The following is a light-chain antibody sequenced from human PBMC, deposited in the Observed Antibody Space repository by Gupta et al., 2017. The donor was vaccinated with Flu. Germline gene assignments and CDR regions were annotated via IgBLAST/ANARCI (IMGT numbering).Light chain of an antibody. CDR1: QSISSY. V-gene: IGKV1-39*01. Sequence: DIQMTQSPSSLSASVGDRVTITCRASQSISSYLNWYQQKPGKAPNLLIFAASRVQSEVPSRFSGSGSGTEFTLTISSRQPEDFAIYYCQQRDNTPRTFGQGTKLEIK. CDR2: AAS. J-gene: IGKJ2*01. CDR3: QQRDNTPRT.